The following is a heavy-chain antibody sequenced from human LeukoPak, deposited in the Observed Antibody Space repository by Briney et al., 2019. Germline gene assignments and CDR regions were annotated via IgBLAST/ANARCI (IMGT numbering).Heavy chain of an antibody. CDR3: ARHRNCTNGICYKIDY. CDR1: GYSFTGYW. Sequence: GESRKISCKGSGYSFTGYWIAWVRQMPGKGLEWMGIIYPGDSDTTYSPSFQGQVTISADKSINTAYLQWSSLKASDTAMYYCARHRNCTNGICYKIDYWGQGTLVTVSS. J-gene: IGHJ4*02. V-gene: IGHV5-51*01. D-gene: IGHD2-8*01. CDR2: IYPGDSDT.